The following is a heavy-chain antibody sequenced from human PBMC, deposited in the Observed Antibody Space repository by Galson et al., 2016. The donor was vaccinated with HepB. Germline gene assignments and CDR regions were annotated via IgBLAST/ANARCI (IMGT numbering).Heavy chain of an antibody. Sequence: SLRLSCAASGFSFTSHVMHWVRQAPGRGLEWMASIWYDGNNKYYGDSVRGRFTISRDNSKNTLYLQMNSLRVDDTAVYYCARVITRIWYFDLWGRGTPVTVSS. V-gene: IGHV3-33*01. D-gene: IGHD3-16*01. CDR3: ARVITRIWYFDL. J-gene: IGHJ2*01. CDR1: GFSFTSHV. CDR2: IWYDGNNK.